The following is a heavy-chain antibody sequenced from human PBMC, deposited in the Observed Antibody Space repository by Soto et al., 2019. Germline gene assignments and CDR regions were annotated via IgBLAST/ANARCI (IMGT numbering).Heavy chain of an antibody. CDR1: GFSFSGCE. J-gene: IGHJ4*02. V-gene: IGHV3-48*03. D-gene: IGHD3-3*01. CDR3: ARDGGTLGFDY. CDR2: ISGSGTST. Sequence: GGSLRLSCAASGFSFSGCEMSWVRQAPGKGLEWVSYISGSGTSTQYSDSVKGRFTISRDNAKNSLHLQMNSLGAEDTAVYYCARDGGTLGFDYWGKGTLVTVSS.